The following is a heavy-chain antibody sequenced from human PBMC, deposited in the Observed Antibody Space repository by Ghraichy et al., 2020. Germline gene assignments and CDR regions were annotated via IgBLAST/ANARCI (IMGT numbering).Heavy chain of an antibody. CDR1: GFSFSSYS. J-gene: IGHJ6*02. D-gene: IGHD4-23*01. V-gene: IGHV3-21*01. CDR3: ARAVGYYHYGMDV. CDR2: ISISSSYI. Sequence: GGSLRLSCAASGFSFSSYSMNWVRQAPGKGLEWVSYISISSSYIYYADSVRGRFTISRDNAKNSLYLQMNSLRAEDTAVYHCARAVGYYHYGMDVWGQGTTVTGSS.